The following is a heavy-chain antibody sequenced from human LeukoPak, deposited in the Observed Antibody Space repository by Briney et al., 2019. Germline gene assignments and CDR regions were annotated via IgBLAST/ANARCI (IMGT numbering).Heavy chain of an antibody. J-gene: IGHJ4*02. V-gene: IGHV4-61*01. D-gene: IGHD6-6*01. CDR3: ARAGQFISARPITFDY. Sequence: PSETLSLTCSVSGGSVSSASYYWSWIRQPPGKGLEWMGYIYYSGSTNYNPSLKSRVTISVDTSKNQFSLKLSSVTAADTAVYYCARAGQFISARPITFDYWGQGSLVTVSS. CDR2: IYYSGST. CDR1: GGSVSSASYY.